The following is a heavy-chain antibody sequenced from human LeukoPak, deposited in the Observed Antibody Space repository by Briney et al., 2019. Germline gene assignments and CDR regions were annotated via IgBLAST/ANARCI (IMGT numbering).Heavy chain of an antibody. CDR2: IYSGGST. CDR1: GFTVSSNY. V-gene: IGHV3-53*01. Sequence: GRSLRLSCAASGFTVSSNYMSWVRQAPGKGLELVSVIYSGGSTYYADSVKGRFTISRDNSKNTLYLQMNSLRAEDTAVYYCARGGSGWYYFDYWGQGTLVTVSS. J-gene: IGHJ4*02. CDR3: ARGGSGWYYFDY. D-gene: IGHD6-19*01.